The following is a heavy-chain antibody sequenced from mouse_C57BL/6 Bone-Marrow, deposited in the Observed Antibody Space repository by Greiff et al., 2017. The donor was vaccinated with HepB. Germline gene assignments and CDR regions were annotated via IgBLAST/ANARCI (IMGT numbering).Heavy chain of an antibody. V-gene: IGHV1-81*01. CDR1: GYTFTSYG. CDR3: ARDYGYDWYFDV. CDR2: IYPRSGNT. Sequence: LVESGAELARPGASVKLSCKASGYTFTSYGISWVKQRTGQGLEWIGEIYPRSGNTYYNEKFKGKATLTADKSSSTAYMELRSLTSEDSAVYVCARDYGYDWYFDVWGTGTTVTVSS. J-gene: IGHJ1*03. D-gene: IGHD2-2*01.